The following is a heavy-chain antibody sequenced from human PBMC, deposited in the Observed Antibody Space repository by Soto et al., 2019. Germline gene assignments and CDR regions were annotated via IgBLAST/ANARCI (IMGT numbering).Heavy chain of an antibody. V-gene: IGHV3-11*01. D-gene: IGHD3-3*01. CDR1: GYTFIDYY. CDR2: IDTSGTKI. J-gene: IGHJ4*02. Sequence: QVQLVESGGDLVKPGGSLRLSCAASGYTFIDYYMSWIRQAPGKGLEWISYIDTSGTKIYYEDSVKSRFTITRDNAKNSLYLEMNSLRDEDTAVYYCASHYDMWSGYLSPVDYWGQGTLVTVSS. CDR3: ASHYDMWSGYLSPVDY.